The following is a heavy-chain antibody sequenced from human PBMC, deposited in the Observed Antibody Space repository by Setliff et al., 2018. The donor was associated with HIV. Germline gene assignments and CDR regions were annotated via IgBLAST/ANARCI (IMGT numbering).Heavy chain of an antibody. CDR2: ISGSGGST. Sequence: PGGSLRLSCAASGFTVSRFYMSWVRQAPGKGLEWVSAISGSGGSTYYADSVKGRFTISRDNSKNTLYLQMNSLRAEDTAVYYCAKQLSPHFYYYMDVWGNGTTVTVSS. CDR1: GFTVSRFY. V-gene: IGHV3-23*01. D-gene: IGHD3-3*02. CDR3: AKQLSPHFYYYMDV. J-gene: IGHJ6*03.